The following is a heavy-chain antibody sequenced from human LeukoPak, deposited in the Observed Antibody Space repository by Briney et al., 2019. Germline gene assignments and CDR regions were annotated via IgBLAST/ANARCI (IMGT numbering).Heavy chain of an antibody. CDR2: IKQDGSEK. CDR3: ARGVPSGVDYFDY. D-gene: IGHD6-19*01. J-gene: IGHJ4*02. Sequence: GGSLRLSCAASGFNFNTDWMTWVRQAPGKGLEWVANIKQDGSEKYYVDSVKGRFTIPRDNAKNSLFLQMSSLRAEDTAVYFCARGVPSGVDYFDYWGQGTLVTVSS. CDR1: GFNFNTDW. V-gene: IGHV3-7*01.